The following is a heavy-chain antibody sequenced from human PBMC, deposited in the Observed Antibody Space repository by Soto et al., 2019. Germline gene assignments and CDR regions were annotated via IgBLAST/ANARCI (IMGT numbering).Heavy chain of an antibody. CDR3: ARGLILWFGELSRRGGYYYYMDV. Sequence: QVQLQQWGAGLLKPSETLSLTCGVYGSSFSSYQWAWIRQTPGKGLEWIGEINDSGNINYNPSLKSRVTILVDTSKKEISLRLSSVTAADTAVYYCARGLILWFGELSRRGGYYYYMDVWGKGTTVIVSS. CDR2: INDSGNI. V-gene: IGHV4-34*02. D-gene: IGHD3-10*01. CDR1: GSSFSSYQ. J-gene: IGHJ6*03.